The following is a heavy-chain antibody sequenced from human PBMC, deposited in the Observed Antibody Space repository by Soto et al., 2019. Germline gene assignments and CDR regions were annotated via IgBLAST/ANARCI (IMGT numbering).Heavy chain of an antibody. D-gene: IGHD6-6*01. Sequence: GGSLRLSCAASGFTFSSYSMKWVRQAPGKGLEWVSSISSSSSYINYADSVKGRFTISRDNAKNSLYLQMNSLRAEDTAVYYCASDRYSSSSLPLFHAFDIWGQGTMVTVSS. CDR1: GFTFSSYS. CDR3: ASDRYSSSSLPLFHAFDI. CDR2: ISSSSSYI. V-gene: IGHV3-21*01. J-gene: IGHJ3*02.